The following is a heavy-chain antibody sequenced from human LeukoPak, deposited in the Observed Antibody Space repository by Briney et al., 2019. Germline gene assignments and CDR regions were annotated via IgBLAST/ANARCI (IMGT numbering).Heavy chain of an antibody. CDR1: GFTFSSYG. CDR2: IWFDGSTK. Sequence: GGSLRLSCAASGFTFSSYGMHWVRQAPGKGLEWLAVIWFDGSTKYYGDSVKGRFTISRDNSKDTLYLQMNSLRAEDTAVYYCATLPRTYGPLDYWGQGTLVTVSS. D-gene: IGHD1-7*01. CDR3: ATLPRTYGPLDY. V-gene: IGHV3-33*01. J-gene: IGHJ4*02.